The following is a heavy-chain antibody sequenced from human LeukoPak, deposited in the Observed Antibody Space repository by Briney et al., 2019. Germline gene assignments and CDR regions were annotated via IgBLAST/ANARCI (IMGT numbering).Heavy chain of an antibody. J-gene: IGHJ5*02. Sequence: GGSLRLSCAASGFTFSSYSMNWVRQAPGKGLEWVSYISSSSSTIYYADSVKGRFTISRDNAKNSLYLQMNSLRAEDTAVYYCARVLGASWLVGWFDPWGQGTLVTVSS. CDR1: GFTFSSYS. CDR3: ARVLGASWLVGWFDP. CDR2: ISSSSSTI. D-gene: IGHD6-13*01. V-gene: IGHV3-48*04.